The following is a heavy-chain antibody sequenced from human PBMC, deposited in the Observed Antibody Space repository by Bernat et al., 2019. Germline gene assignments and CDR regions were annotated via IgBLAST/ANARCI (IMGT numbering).Heavy chain of an antibody. J-gene: IGHJ4*02. CDR1: GFTFSSYG. CDR2: IWYDGSNK. CDR3: AREAEDGGGGSYRGCERAFDY. Sequence: QVQLVASGGGVVQPGRSLRLSCAASGFTFSSYGMHWVRQAPGKGLEWVAVIWYDGSNKYYAESVKGRFTISRDNSKNTRYLQMNRLRAEDTAVYYWAREAEDGGGGSYRGCERAFDYWGQGTLVTVSS. V-gene: IGHV3-33*01. D-gene: IGHD5-12*01.